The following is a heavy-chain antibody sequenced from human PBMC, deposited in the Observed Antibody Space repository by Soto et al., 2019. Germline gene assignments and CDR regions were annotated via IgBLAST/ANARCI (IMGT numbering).Heavy chain of an antibody. Sequence: QVQLVQSGAEVKKPGSSVKVSCKASGGTFSSYTISWVRQAPGQGLEWMGRIIPILGIANYAQKFQGRVTITADKSTSTAYMELSSLRSEDTAVYYCAREAAFYCSGGSCYSARTYYYYGMDVWGQGTTVTVSS. D-gene: IGHD2-15*01. CDR1: GGTFSSYT. J-gene: IGHJ6*02. CDR3: AREAAFYCSGGSCYSARTYYYYGMDV. V-gene: IGHV1-69*08. CDR2: IIPILGIA.